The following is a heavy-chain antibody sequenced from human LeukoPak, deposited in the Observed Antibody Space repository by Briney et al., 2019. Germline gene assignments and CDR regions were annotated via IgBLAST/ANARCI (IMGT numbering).Heavy chain of an antibody. CDR3: ARAGRVYCSSTSCYALTLSWFDP. Sequence: GGSLRLSCAASGFTFSGYPIHWVRQAPGKGLEWVAVISYDGSNKYYADSVKGRFTISRDNSKNTLYLQMNSLRADDTAVYYCARAGRVYCSSTSCYALTLSWFDPWGQGTLVTVSS. D-gene: IGHD2-2*01. CDR2: ISYDGSNK. J-gene: IGHJ5*02. CDR1: GFTFSGYP. V-gene: IGHV3-30-3*01.